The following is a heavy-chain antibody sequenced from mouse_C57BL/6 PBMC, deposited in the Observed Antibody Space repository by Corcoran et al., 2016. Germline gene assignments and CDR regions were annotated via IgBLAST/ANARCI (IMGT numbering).Heavy chain of an antibody. J-gene: IGHJ4*01. CDR3: SRFYSPYAMDF. Sequence: QIQLVQSGPELKKPGETVKISCKASGYTFTTYGMSWVKQAPGKGLKWMGWINTYSGVPTYADDFKGRFAFSLETSASTAYLQINNLKNEDTATYFCSRFYSPYAMDFWGQGTSVTVSS. V-gene: IGHV9-3*01. CDR2: INTYSGVP. D-gene: IGHD2-1*01. CDR1: GYTFTTYG.